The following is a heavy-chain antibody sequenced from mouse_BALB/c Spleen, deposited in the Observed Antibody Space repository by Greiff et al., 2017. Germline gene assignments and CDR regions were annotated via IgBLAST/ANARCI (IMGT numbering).Heavy chain of an antibody. D-gene: IGHD2-2*01. Sequence: EVKLVESGGGLVKPGGSLKLSCAASGFAFSSYDMSWVRQTPEKRLAWVAYISSGGGSTYYPDTVKGRFTISRDNAKNTLYLQMSSLKSEDTAMYYCARQRWLRLHYWYFDVWGAGTTVTVSS. CDR2: ISSGGGST. CDR3: ARQRWLRLHYWYFDV. V-gene: IGHV5-12-1*01. CDR1: GFAFSSYD. J-gene: IGHJ1*01.